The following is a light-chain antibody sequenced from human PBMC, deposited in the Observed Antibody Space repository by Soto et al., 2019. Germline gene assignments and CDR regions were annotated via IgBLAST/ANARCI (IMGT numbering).Light chain of an antibody. V-gene: IGLV2-14*01. CDR1: SSDVGGYPY. CDR3: SSYRVTDTQV. CDR2: EVT. Sequence: QSVLTQPASVSGSPGQSITISCTGTSSDVGGYPYVSWYQHHPGKAPQLIIYEVTNRPSGVSHRFSGSKSGNTASLTISGLQAEDEAEYYCSSYRVTDTQVFGSGTKVTVL. J-gene: IGLJ1*01.